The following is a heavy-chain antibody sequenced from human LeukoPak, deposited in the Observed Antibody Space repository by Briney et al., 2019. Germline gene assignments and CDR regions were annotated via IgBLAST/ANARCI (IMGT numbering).Heavy chain of an antibody. CDR3: ARDLRRGEWELLSY. CDR2: IWYDGSNK. V-gene: IGHV3-33*01. D-gene: IGHD1-26*01. CDR1: GFTFSSYG. Sequence: GGSLRLSCAASGFTFSSYGMHWVRQAPGKGLEWVAVIWYDGSNKYYANSVKGRFTISRDNSKNTLYLQMNSLRAEDTAVYYCARDLRRGEWELLSYWGQGTLVTVSS. J-gene: IGHJ4*02.